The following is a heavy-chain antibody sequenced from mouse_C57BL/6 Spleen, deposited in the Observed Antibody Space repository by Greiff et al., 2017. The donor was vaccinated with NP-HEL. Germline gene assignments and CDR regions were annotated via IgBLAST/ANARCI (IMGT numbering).Heavy chain of an antibody. CDR1: GYAFSSSW. Sequence: VQLQQSGPELVKPGASVKISCKASGYAFSSSWMNWVKQRPGKGLEWIGRIYPGDGDTNYNGKFKGKATLTADKSSSTAYMQLSSLTSEDSAVYFCARGDGSYAFDYWGQGTTLTVSS. J-gene: IGHJ2*01. V-gene: IGHV1-82*01. D-gene: IGHD1-1*02. CDR3: ARGDGSYAFDY. CDR2: IYPGDGDT.